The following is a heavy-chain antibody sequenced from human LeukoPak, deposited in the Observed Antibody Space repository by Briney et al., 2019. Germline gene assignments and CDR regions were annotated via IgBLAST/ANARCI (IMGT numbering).Heavy chain of an antibody. Sequence: GGSLRLSCAASGFPFSSYAMYWVRQAPGKGLVWVARIHGDGDNISYADSVRGRFTISRDNAKDTLYLHMNSLRPEDTAVYNCARAQVGAPTDLWGQGTLVTVSS. D-gene: IGHD1-26*01. CDR2: IHGDGDNI. V-gene: IGHV3-74*01. CDR1: GFPFSSYA. J-gene: IGHJ5*02. CDR3: ARAQVGAPTDL.